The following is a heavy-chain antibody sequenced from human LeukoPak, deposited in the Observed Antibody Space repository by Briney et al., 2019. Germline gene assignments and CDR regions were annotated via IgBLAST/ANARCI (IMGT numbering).Heavy chain of an antibody. CDR3: AGSLDYGGNPALDY. Sequence: SETLSLTCTVSGGYISTSNYYWGWIRQPPGKGLEWIGYIYYSGSTYYNPSLKSRVTISVDTSKNPFSLKLSSVTAADTAVYYCAGSLDYGGNPALDYWGQGTLVTVSS. CDR2: IYYSGST. CDR1: GGYISTSNYY. V-gene: IGHV4-30-4*08. J-gene: IGHJ4*02. D-gene: IGHD4-23*01.